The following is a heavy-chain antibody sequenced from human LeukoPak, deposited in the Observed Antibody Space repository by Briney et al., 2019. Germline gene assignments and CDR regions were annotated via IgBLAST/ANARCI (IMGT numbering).Heavy chain of an antibody. Sequence: ASVKVSCKASGYTFTGYYMHGVRQAPGQGLEWMGGINPNSGGTNYAQKFQGRVTMTRATSISTAYMELSRLRSDDTAVYYCARDYYASSGYYPRGYNWFDPWGQGTLVTVSS. CDR2: INPNSGGT. V-gene: IGHV1-2*02. D-gene: IGHD3-22*01. CDR3: ARDYYASSGYYPRGYNWFDP. J-gene: IGHJ5*02. CDR1: GYTFTGYY.